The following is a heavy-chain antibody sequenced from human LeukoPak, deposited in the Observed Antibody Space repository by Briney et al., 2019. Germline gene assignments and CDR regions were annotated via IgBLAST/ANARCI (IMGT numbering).Heavy chain of an antibody. CDR1: GGSISDSIYY. V-gene: IGHV4-39*07. CDR3: ARGGFYGHPFDF. D-gene: IGHD3-10*01. J-gene: IGHJ4*02. Sequence: SETLSLTCTVSGGSISDSIYYWGWIRQPPGKGLEWIGSIYYSGTTYYSPSLKSRVTISVDTSNNQVSLNLNSVTAADTAIYFCARGGFYGHPFDFGGQGTLVTVSS. CDR2: IYYSGTT.